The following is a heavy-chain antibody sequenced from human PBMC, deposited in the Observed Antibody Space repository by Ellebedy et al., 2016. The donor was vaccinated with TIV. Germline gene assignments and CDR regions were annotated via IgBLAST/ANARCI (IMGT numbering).Heavy chain of an antibody. CDR3: VKGGSSGSGSYNL. CDR1: GFTFNTHA. V-gene: IGHV3-64D*06. J-gene: IGHJ4*02. D-gene: IGHD3-10*01. Sequence: GESLKISCSASGFTFNTHAMHYFRQAPGKGLEYVATIGSRGNNIQYADAVKGRFIISRNNSNNTLSLEMNSLTPEDTAVYFCVKGGSSGSGSYNLWGQGTLVTVSS. CDR2: IGSRGNNI.